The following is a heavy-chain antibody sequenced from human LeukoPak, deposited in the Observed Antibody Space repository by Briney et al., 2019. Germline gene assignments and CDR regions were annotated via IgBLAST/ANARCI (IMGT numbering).Heavy chain of an antibody. D-gene: IGHD1-26*01. Sequence: PSETLSLTCTVSGYSISTGYYWDWIRQPPGKGLEWIGTFYHGGSTYYNPSLKSRVTISVDTSKNQFSLKLSSVTAADTAVYYCARDFSGSYLGAFDIWGQGTMVTVSS. J-gene: IGHJ3*02. CDR2: FYHGGST. CDR3: ARDFSGSYLGAFDI. V-gene: IGHV4-38-2*02. CDR1: GYSISTGYY.